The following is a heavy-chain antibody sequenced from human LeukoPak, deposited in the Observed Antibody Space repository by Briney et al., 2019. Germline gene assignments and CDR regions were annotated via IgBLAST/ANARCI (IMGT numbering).Heavy chain of an antibody. J-gene: IGHJ4*02. CDR1: GYTLTELS. V-gene: IGHV1-24*01. CDR3: ATRVPRGDPRVFDY. CDR2: FDPEDGET. Sequence: ASVKVSCKVSGYTLTELSMHWGRQAPGKGLEWMGGFDPEDGETIYAQKFQGRVTMTEDTSTDTAYMELSSLRSEDTAVYYCATRVPRGDPRVFDYWGQGTLVTVSS. D-gene: IGHD4-17*01.